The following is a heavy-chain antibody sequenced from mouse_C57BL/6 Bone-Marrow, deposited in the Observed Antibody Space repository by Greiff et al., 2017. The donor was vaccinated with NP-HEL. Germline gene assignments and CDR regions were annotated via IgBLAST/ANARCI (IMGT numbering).Heavy chain of an antibody. CDR3: ARFNYCGSSYSWFAY. CDR1: GYTFTSYG. J-gene: IGHJ3*01. Sequence: VQLQQSGAELARPGASVKLSCKASGYTFTSYGISWVKQTTGQGLEWIGEIYPRSGNTYYNEKFKGKATLTADKSSSTAYMELRSLTSEDSAVYFCARFNYCGSSYSWFAYWGQGTLVTVSA. D-gene: IGHD1-1*01. CDR2: IYPRSGNT. V-gene: IGHV1-81*01.